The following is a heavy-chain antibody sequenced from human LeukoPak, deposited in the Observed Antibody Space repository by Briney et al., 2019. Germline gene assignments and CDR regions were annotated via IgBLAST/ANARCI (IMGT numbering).Heavy chain of an antibody. D-gene: IGHD2-2*01. J-gene: IGHJ4*02. CDR1: GFTFSSYA. CDR3: AKGGSPSCYSSSGY. Sequence: GGSLRLSCAASGFTFSSYAMSWVRQAPGKGLEWVSAICGSDGSRYYADSVKGRFTISRDNYKNTLYLQMNSLRGEDTAVYYCAKGGSPSCYSSSGYWGQGTLVTVSS. V-gene: IGHV3-23*01. CDR2: ICGSDGSR.